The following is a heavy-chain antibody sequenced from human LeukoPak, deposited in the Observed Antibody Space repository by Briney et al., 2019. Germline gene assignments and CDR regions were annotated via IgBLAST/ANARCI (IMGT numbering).Heavy chain of an antibody. Sequence: LSLTCAASGFTVSSNYVSWVRQAPGKGLEWVSVIYSGGDTYYADSVKGRFTLSRDNSKNLLYLQMNSLRAEDTAVYYCARGGAARSAGHWGQGTLVTVSS. D-gene: IGHD6-6*01. CDR3: ARGGAARSAGH. CDR1: GFTVSSNY. CDR2: IYSGGDT. J-gene: IGHJ4*02. V-gene: IGHV3-53*01.